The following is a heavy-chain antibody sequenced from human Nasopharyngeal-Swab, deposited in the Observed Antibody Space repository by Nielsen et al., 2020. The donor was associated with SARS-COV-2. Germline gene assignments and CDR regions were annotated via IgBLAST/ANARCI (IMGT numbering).Heavy chain of an antibody. V-gene: IGHV4-59*01. Sequence: SPGKGLEWIGYIYYSGSTNYNPSLKSRVTISVDTSKNQFSLRLSSATAADTAVYFCARGWTGQYFLDYWGQGTLVTVSS. J-gene: IGHJ4*02. CDR3: ARGWTGQYFLDY. CDR2: IYYSGST. D-gene: IGHD3/OR15-3a*01.